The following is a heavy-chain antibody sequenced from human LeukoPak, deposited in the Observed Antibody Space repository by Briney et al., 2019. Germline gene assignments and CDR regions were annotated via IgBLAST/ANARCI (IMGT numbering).Heavy chain of an antibody. J-gene: IGHJ3*02. CDR1: GYTFTTNA. CDR2: INAGSGNT. D-gene: IGHD3-9*01. Sequence: GASVKVSCKASGYTFTTNALHWVRQAPGQRLEWMGWINAGSGNTKYSQKFQGRVTITRDTSASTACMELSSLSSEDTAVYYCARAGNLDAFSNAFDIWAQGTMVTVSS. V-gene: IGHV1-3*01. CDR3: ARAGNLDAFSNAFDI.